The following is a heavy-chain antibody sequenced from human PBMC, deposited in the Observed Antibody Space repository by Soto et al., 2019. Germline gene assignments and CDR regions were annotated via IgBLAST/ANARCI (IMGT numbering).Heavy chain of an antibody. Sequence: PGAAVRVSSSPSRCSFTGYWISWVRQMSAEGLEWMGPIPRSAAYTNYNPSFQGNRTISGGTCISTAYRQWSSLKASDTAMYYTPRRGYCSSTTCYEYNWFERWGQRPLVTAAS. J-gene: IGHJ5*02. CDR2: IPRSAAYT. V-gene: IGHV5-10-1*01. CDR3: PRRGYCSSTTCYEYNWFER. D-gene: IGHD2-2*01. CDR1: RCSFTGYW.